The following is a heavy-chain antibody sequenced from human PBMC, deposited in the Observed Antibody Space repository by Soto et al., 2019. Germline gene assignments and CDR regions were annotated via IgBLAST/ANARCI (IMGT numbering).Heavy chain of an antibody. CDR1: GGSISSSSYY. Sequence: ETLSLTCTVSGGSISSSSYYWGWIRQPPGKGLEWIGNIYYTGSTYYNPSLKSRITISVDTSKNQFSLKLSSVTAADTAVYYCARGGLGYCSGGSCPKNWFGPWGQGTLVTVSS. CDR2: IYYTGST. D-gene: IGHD2-15*01. J-gene: IGHJ5*02. V-gene: IGHV4-39*01. CDR3: ARGGLGYCSGGSCPKNWFGP.